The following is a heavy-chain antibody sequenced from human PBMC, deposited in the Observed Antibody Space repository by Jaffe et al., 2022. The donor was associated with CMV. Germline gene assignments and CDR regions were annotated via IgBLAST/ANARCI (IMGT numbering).Heavy chain of an antibody. D-gene: IGHD2-15*01. Sequence: QVQLQESGPGLVKPSQTLSLTCTVSGDSIGSGGYLWSWIRQHPGKGLEWIGYIYYGGRTYYHPALQSRVIISVDTSTNQFSLKVTSVTAADTAIYYCARGVAGGFDYWGQGGLVTVSS. CDR1: GDSIGSGGYL. CDR2: IYYGGRT. J-gene: IGHJ4*02. V-gene: IGHV4-31*03. CDR3: ARGVAGGFDY.